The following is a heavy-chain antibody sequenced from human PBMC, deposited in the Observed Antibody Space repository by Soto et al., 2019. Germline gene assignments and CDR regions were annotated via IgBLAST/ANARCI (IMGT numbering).Heavy chain of an antibody. J-gene: IGHJ4*02. CDR2: INPSGGST. CDR3: ARDYGGQNVYLDF. CDR1: GYTFTSYY. D-gene: IGHD4-17*01. V-gene: IGHV1-46*01. Sequence: QVQLVQSGAEVKKPGASVKVSCKASGYTFTSYYMHWVRQAPGQGLEWMGIINPSGGSTSYAQKFQGRVTTTRDTSTSRVYMELSSLRSEDTAVYYCARDYGGQNVYLDFWGQGTLVTVSS.